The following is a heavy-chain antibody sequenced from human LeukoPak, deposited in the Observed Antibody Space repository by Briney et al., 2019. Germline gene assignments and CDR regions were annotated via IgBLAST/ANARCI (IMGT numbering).Heavy chain of an antibody. D-gene: IGHD7-27*01. J-gene: IGHJ4*02. CDR2: IYHSGST. CDR3: ARESRSGDGKYYFDF. Sequence: PSETLSLTCTVSGGSISSYYWSWIRRPPGKGLEWIGYIYHSGSTNHNPSLKSRVTISVDTSKNQFSLKVSSVTAADTAVYYCARESRSGDGKYYFDFWGQGALVTVFS. CDR1: GGSISSYY. V-gene: IGHV4-59*01.